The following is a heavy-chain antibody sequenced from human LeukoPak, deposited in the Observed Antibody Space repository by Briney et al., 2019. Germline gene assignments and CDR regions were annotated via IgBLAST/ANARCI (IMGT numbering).Heavy chain of an antibody. CDR1: GGSFSGYY. V-gene: IGHV4-34*01. CDR3: ASSPQVVPAATSLREYFQH. D-gene: IGHD2-2*01. J-gene: IGHJ1*01. CDR2: INHSGST. Sequence: SETLSLTCAVYGGSFSGYYWSWIRQPPGKGLEWIGEINHSGSTNYNPSLKSRVTISVDTSKNQFSLKLSSVTAADTAVYYCASSPQVVPAATSLREYFQHWGQGTLVTVSS.